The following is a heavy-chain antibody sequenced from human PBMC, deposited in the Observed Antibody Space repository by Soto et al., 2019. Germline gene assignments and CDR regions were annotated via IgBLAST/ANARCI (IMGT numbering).Heavy chain of an antibody. CDR3: TTDSYSTIIIVRFDY. D-gene: IGHD3-22*01. CDR2: IKSKTDGGTT. V-gene: IGHV3-15*07. Sequence: GGSLRLSCAASGFTXSXXXXXXXXXXXGKGLEWVGRIKSKTDGGTTDYAEPVKGRFAISRDDSNNMVYLQMNSLKIEDTAVYYCTTDSYSTIIIVRFDYWGHGALVSVSS. CDR1: GFTXSXXX. J-gene: IGHJ4*01.